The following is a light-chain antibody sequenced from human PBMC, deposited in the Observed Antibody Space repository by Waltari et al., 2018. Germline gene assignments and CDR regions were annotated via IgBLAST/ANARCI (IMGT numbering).Light chain of an antibody. CDR1: SSDVGRYNY. CDR3: CSYASSSSTPFV. V-gene: IGLV2-14*03. CDR2: DVS. J-gene: IGLJ1*01. Sequence: QSALTQPASVSGSPGQSITISCTGTSSDVGRYNYVPWYQPHPGKALKLMIYDVSERPSGISDRFSGSKSANTASLTISGLQAEDEADYFCCSYASSSSTPFVFGSGTKVTVL.